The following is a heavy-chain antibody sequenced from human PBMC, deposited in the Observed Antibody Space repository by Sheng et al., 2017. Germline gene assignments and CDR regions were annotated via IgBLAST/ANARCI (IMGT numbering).Heavy chain of an antibody. CDR2: ITWDGSST. J-gene: IGHJ6*02. Sequence: VQLLESGGGVIQPGGSLRLSCATSGFTFDDHAMHWVRQAPGKGLEWVALITWDGSSTHYTDSVKGRFTISRDNSRNSLYLQMNSLRPEDSALYYCAKDLRTFFYGMDVWGQGTTVTV. CDR1: GFTFDDHA. V-gene: IGHV3-43D*04. CDR3: AKDLRTFFYGMDV.